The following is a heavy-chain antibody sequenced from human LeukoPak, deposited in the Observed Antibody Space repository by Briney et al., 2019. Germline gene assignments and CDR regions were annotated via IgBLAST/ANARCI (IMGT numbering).Heavy chain of an antibody. CDR3: ARGQVETAIPGDY. CDR2: ISSSSSYI. J-gene: IGHJ4*02. V-gene: IGHV3-21*01. D-gene: IGHD2-21*02. Sequence: GGSLRLSCAASGFTFSSYSMNWVRQAPGKGLEWVSSISSSSSYIYYADSVKGRFTISRDNAKNSLYLQMNSLRAEDTAVYYCARGQVETAIPGDYWGQGTLVTVSS. CDR1: GFTFSSYS.